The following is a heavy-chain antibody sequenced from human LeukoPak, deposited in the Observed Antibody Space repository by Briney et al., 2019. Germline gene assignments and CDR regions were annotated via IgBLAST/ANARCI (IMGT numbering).Heavy chain of an antibody. Sequence: PGGSLRLSCAASGFTFSSYEMSWVRQAPGKGLEWVANINQDGSVKYYVDSVKGRFTISRDNAKNSLYLQMNSLRAEDTAVYYCAKDQVEGWGAVAECFDYWGQGTLVTVSS. V-gene: IGHV3-7*01. D-gene: IGHD6-19*01. CDR1: GFTFSSYE. J-gene: IGHJ4*02. CDR3: AKDQVEGWGAVAECFDY. CDR2: INQDGSVK.